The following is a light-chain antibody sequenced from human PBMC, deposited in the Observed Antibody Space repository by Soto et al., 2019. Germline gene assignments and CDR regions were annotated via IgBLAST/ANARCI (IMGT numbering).Light chain of an antibody. J-gene: IGKJ3*01. V-gene: IGKV3-20*01. CDR2: GAS. Sequence: EIALTQSPGTLSLSPGERATLSCRASQSVSSSYLAWYQQKADQAPRLLIYGASSRATGNPDRFSGSGSGTDFSLPISRLEPEDFAVYYCQQYGSSPPFTFGPGTKVDIK. CDR1: QSVSSSY. CDR3: QQYGSSPPFT.